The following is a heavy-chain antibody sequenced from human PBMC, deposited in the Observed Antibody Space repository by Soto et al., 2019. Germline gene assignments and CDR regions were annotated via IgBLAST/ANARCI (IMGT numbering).Heavy chain of an antibody. CDR1: GFPLGENA. J-gene: IGHJ4*02. CDR3: AKEDTSSGSLDY. D-gene: IGHD6-19*01. CDR2: ISDSDATT. V-gene: IGHV3-23*01. Sequence: HPGGSLRLSCAASGFPLGENAMSWVRQAPGKGLEWVSGISDSDATTYYADSVRGRFTISRDNSKNTLYLQMKSLRAEDSASYYCAKEDTSSGSLDYWGQGALVTVSS.